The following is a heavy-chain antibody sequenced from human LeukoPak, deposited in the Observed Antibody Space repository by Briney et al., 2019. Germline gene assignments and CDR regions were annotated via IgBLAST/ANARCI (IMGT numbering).Heavy chain of an antibody. CDR1: GGSISSDTYY. Sequence: PSETLSLTCTVSGGSISSDTYYWGWIRQTPGKGLEWIGTIYYTGSTYFNPSLKSRASISLDTSKNQFSLKLSSVTAADTAVYYCARTHSRYYGSGSPFDYWGQGTLVTVSS. J-gene: IGHJ4*02. D-gene: IGHD3-10*01. CDR3: ARTHSRYYGSGSPFDY. CDR2: IYYTGST. V-gene: IGHV4-39*01.